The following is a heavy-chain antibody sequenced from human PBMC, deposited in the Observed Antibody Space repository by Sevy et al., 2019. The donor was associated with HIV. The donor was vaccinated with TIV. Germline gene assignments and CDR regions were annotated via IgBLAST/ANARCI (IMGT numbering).Heavy chain of an antibody. CDR1: GFTFSSYA. Sequence: GSLRLSCAASGFTFSSYAMSWVRQAPGKGLEWVSAISGSGGSTYYADSVKGRFTISRDNSKNTRYLQMNSLRAEDTAVYYCAKELGDILTGYTGLFDYWGQGTLVTVSS. V-gene: IGHV3-23*01. CDR3: AKELGDILTGYTGLFDY. CDR2: ISGSGGST. D-gene: IGHD3-9*01. J-gene: IGHJ4*02.